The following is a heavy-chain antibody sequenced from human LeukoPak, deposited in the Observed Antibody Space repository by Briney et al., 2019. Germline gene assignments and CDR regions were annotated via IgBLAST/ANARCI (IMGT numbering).Heavy chain of an antibody. CDR1: GFTFSTYS. CDR2: INGSGTTK. V-gene: IGHV3-48*02. D-gene: IGHD4-17*01. J-gene: IGHJ4*02. CDR3: AKSATRTVTHIDY. Sequence: GGSLRLSCAASGFTFSTYSMNWVRQAPGKGLEWVSYINGSGTTKYYGDSVKGRFTISRDNAKNSLYLQMNSLKDEDTAVYYCAKSATRTVTHIDYWGQGTLVIVSS.